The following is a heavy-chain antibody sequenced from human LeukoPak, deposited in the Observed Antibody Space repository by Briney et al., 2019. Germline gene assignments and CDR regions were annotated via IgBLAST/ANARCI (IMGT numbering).Heavy chain of an antibody. CDR3: ARESGYGDYVRWFDP. CDR1: GGSISSYY. V-gene: IGHV4-59*01. CDR2: IYYSGST. D-gene: IGHD4-17*01. Sequence: PSETLSLTCTVSGGSISSYYWSWIRQPPGKGLEWIGYIYYSGSTNYNPSLKSRVTISVDTSKNQFSLKLSSVTAADTAVYYCARESGYGDYVRWFDPWGQGTLVTVSS. J-gene: IGHJ5*02.